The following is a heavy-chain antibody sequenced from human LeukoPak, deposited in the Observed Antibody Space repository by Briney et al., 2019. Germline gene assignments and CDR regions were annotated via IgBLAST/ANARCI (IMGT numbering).Heavy chain of an antibody. V-gene: IGHV3-9*01. CDR2: ISWNSGSI. J-gene: IGHJ4*02. CDR3: AKDIQRWLQWEDDY. D-gene: IGHD5-24*01. CDR1: GFTFDDYA. Sequence: PGRSLRLSCAASGFTFDDYAMHWVRQAPGKGLEWVSGISWNSGSIGYADSVKGRFTISRDNAKNSLYLQMNSLRAEDTALYYCAKDIQRWLQWEDDYWGQGTLVTVSS.